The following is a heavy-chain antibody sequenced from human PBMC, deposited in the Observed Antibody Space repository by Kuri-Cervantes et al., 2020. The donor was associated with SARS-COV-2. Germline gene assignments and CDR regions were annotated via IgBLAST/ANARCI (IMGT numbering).Heavy chain of an antibody. Sequence: SLKISCKASGGTFSSSAFNWVRQAPGQGLEWMGRLIPILHITTYAQKFQGRVTITADKSTGTVYMELSSLRSEDTAIYYCARASGYSSSWFDPWGQGTLVTVSS. CDR1: GGTFSSSA. CDR2: LIPILHIT. J-gene: IGHJ5*02. CDR3: ARASGYSSSWFDP. D-gene: IGHD6-13*01. V-gene: IGHV1-69*04.